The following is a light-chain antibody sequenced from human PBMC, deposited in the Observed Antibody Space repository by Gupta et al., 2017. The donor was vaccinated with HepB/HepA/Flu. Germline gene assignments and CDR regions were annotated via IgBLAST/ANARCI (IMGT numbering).Light chain of an antibody. CDR2: LAS. J-gene: IGKJ2*01. Sequence: DIVRTQAPDSLAVALGERATINCKSSQSVLSSSNNKNYLAWYQQKVGQPPKLLIYLASTLESGVPDRFSGSVSGTDFTLTISSLQAEDVAVYYCQQYYSTPYTFGQGTNLEIK. CDR1: QSVLSSSNNKNY. V-gene: IGKV4-1*01. CDR3: QQYYSTPYT.